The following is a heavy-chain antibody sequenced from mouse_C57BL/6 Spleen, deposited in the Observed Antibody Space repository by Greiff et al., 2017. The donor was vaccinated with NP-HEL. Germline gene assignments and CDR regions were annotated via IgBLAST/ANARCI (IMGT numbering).Heavy chain of an antibody. D-gene: IGHD1-1*01. CDR2: IYPRSGNT. V-gene: IGHV1-81*01. J-gene: IGHJ4*01. Sequence: LVESGAELARPGASVKLSCKASGYTFTSYGISWVKQRTGQGLEWIGEIYPRSGNTYYNERFKGKATLTADKSSSTAYVELRSLTSEDSAVYFCARSYDYERYYALDYWGQGTSVTVSS. CDR1: GYTFTSYG. CDR3: ARSYDYERYYALDY.